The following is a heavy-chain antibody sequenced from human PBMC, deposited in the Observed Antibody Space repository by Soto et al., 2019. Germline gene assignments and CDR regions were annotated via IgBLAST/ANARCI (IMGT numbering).Heavy chain of an antibody. CDR2: ISGYNGNT. V-gene: IGHV1-18*04. CDR1: GYTFTDYG. J-gene: IGHJ6*02. D-gene: IGHD3-22*01. Sequence: QVQLVESGAEVKKPGASVKVSCKASGYTFTDYGISWVRQAPGQGLEWMGGISGYNGNTKYAQKFQGRVTMTTDTPTNTAYMELRSLRSDDTAVYYCARDREYYYDSRGNYYYHYGLDVWGQGTTVTVS. CDR3: ARDREYYYDSRGNYYYHYGLDV.